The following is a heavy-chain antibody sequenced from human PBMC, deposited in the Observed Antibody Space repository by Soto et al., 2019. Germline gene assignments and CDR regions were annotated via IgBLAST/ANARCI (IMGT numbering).Heavy chain of an antibody. Sequence: PGGSLRLSCAASGFTVSSNYMSWVRQAPGKGLEWVSVIYSGGSTYYADSVKGRFTISRDNSKNTLYLQMNSLRAEDTAVYYCARDYGSGSSGWFYWGQGTLVTVSS. CDR2: IYSGGST. CDR1: GFTVSSNY. J-gene: IGHJ4*02. CDR3: ARDYGSGSSGWFY. D-gene: IGHD3-10*01. V-gene: IGHV3-66*01.